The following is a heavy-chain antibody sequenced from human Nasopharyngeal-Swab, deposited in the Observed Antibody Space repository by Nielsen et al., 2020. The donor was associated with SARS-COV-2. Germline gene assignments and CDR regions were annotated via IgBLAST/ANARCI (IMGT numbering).Heavy chain of an antibody. CDR1: GGSVSSGSYY. V-gene: IGHV4-61*01. CDR3: AREPSMVRGPFDP. D-gene: IGHD3-10*01. J-gene: IGHJ5*02. Sequence: SETLSLTCTVSGGSVSSGSYYWSWIRQPPGKGLEWIGYIYYSGSTNYNPSLKSRVIISVDTSKNQFSLKLSSVTAADTAVYYCAREPSMVRGPFDPWGQGTLVTSPQ. CDR2: IYYSGST.